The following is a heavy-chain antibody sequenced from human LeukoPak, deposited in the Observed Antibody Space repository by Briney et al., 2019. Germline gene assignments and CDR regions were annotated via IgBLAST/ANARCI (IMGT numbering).Heavy chain of an antibody. V-gene: IGHV3-7*01. D-gene: IGHD2-15*01. Sequence: HAGGSLRLSCAASGFTFSSYWMSWVRQAPGKGLEWVANIKQDGSEKYYVDSVKGRFTISRDNAKNSLYLQMNSLRAEDTAVYYCARVGVVVAANAFDIWGQGTMVTVSS. CDR1: GFTFSSYW. CDR2: IKQDGSEK. J-gene: IGHJ3*02. CDR3: ARVGVVVAANAFDI.